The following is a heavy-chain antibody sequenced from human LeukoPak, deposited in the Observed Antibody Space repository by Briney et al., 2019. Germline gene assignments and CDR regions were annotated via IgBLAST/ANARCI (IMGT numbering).Heavy chain of an antibody. CDR3: ARGRGDYLGNDY. V-gene: IGHV4-39*07. CDR2: IYYSGST. J-gene: IGHJ4*02. CDR1: GGSISSSSCY. D-gene: IGHD4-17*01. Sequence: SETLSLTCTVPGGSISSSSCYWGLIRQPPGKGLEWIGNIYYSGSTYYNPSLKSRVTISVDTSKNQFSLKLNSVTAADTAVYYCARGRGDYLGNDYWGQGTLVTVSS.